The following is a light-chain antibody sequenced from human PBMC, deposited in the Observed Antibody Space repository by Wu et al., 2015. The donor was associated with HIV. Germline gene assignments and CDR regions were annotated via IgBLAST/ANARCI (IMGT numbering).Light chain of an antibody. CDR2: DAS. Sequence: EIVLTQSPDTLSLSPGERATLSCRASQSDNIFLAWYQQKPGQAPRLLIYDASNRATGIPARFSGSGSGTDFTLTTSSLEPEDSAVYFCQQRGDWPGVTFGPGPRWRSN. CDR1: QSDNIF. V-gene: IGKV3-11*01. CDR3: QQRGDWPGVT. J-gene: IGKJ3*01.